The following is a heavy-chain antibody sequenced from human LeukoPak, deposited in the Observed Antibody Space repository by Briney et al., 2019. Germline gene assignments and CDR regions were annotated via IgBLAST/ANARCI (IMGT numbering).Heavy chain of an antibody. CDR1: GFTFSSYT. V-gene: IGHV3-48*02. CDR3: ARVLSRYSGDYFDY. D-gene: IGHD3-9*01. J-gene: IGHJ4*02. CDR2: IGGDSGTI. Sequence: GGSLRLSCAASGFTFSSYTMSWVRQAPGKGLEWVSYIGGDSGTIYYADSVKGRFTISRDNAKNSLYLQMNSLRDEDTAVYYCARVLSRYSGDYFDYWGQGTLVTVSS.